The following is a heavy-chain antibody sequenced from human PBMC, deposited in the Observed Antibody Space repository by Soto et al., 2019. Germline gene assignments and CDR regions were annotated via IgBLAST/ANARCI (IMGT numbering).Heavy chain of an antibody. V-gene: IGHV1-8*01. D-gene: IGHD3-10*01. CDR2: MNPNNGNT. CDR3: AQGSLWFGEHCGMDV. Sequence: QVQLVQSGAEVKKPGASVKVSCKAPGYTFSSYDLNWVRQATGQGLEWMGWMNPNNGNTGYAQKFQGRVTMTRNTSISTAYMELSSLRSEDTAVYYCAQGSLWFGEHCGMDVWGHGTTVTVSS. CDR1: GYTFSSYD. J-gene: IGHJ6*02.